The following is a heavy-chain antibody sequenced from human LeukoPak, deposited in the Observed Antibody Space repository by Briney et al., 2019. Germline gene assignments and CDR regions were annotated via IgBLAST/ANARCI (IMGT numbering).Heavy chain of an antibody. D-gene: IGHD4-11*01. CDR2: IYYSGST. CDR3: ARGRSVTTYCCTHNWFDP. Sequence: SETLSLTCTVSGGSISSSSYYWGWIRQPPGKGLEWIGSIYYSGSTYYNPSLKSRVTISVDTSKNQFSLKLSSVTAADTAVYYCARGRSVTTYCCTHNWFDPWGQGTLVTVSS. CDR1: GGSISSSSYY. J-gene: IGHJ5*02. V-gene: IGHV4-39*07.